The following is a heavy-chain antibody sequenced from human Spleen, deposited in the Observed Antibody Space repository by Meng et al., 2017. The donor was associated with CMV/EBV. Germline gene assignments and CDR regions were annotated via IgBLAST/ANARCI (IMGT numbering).Heavy chain of an antibody. CDR3: ARGYQMFHNNGAFDV. CDR1: GYTLSNYF. J-gene: IGHJ3*01. D-gene: IGHD2-2*01. CDR2: INPSSDST. V-gene: IGHV1-46*01. Sequence: ASVKVSCKASGYTLSNYFLHWVRQAPGQGLEWMGIINPSSDSTTYAPNFQGRISLTTDASRTTVHMELSGLKSEDTAVYYCARGYQMFHNNGAFDVWGHGTMVTVSS.